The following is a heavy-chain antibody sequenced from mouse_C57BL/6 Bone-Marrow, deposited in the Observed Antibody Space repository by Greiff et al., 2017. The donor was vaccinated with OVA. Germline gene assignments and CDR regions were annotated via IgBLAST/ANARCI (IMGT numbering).Heavy chain of an antibody. Sequence: EVQLQQSGPGLVKPSQTVFLTCTVTGISITTGNYRWSWIRQFPGNKLEWIGYIYYSGTITYNPSLTSRTTITRDTPKHQFFLEMNSLTAEDTATYYCARSYYSNYGGYFDVWGTGTTVTVSS. CDR2: IYYSGTI. CDR1: GISITTGNYR. CDR3: ARSYYSNYGGYFDV. D-gene: IGHD2-5*01. J-gene: IGHJ1*03. V-gene: IGHV3-5*01.